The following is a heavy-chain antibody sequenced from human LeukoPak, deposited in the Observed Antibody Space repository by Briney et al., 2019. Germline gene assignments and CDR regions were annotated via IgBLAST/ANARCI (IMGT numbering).Heavy chain of an antibody. J-gene: IGHJ5*02. D-gene: IGHD6-13*01. CDR1: GGSISSYY. Sequence: PSETLSLTCTVSGGSISSYYWSWIRQPPGKGLEWIGYIYYSGSTNYNPSLKSRVTISVDTSKNQFSLKLSSVTAADTAVYYCASVGYSSSWLPGWFDPWGQGTLVTVSS. CDR2: IYYSGST. CDR3: ASVGYSSSWLPGWFDP. V-gene: IGHV4-59*01.